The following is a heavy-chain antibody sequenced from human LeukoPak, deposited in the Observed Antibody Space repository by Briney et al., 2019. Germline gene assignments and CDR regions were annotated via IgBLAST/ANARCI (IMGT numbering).Heavy chain of an antibody. CDR1: GFTFRTFW. CDR2: SSSRRSDL. Sequence: GGSLRLSCAASGFTFRTFWMHWVRQAPGKGLEWVSSSSSRRSDLYYADSVKGRFTISRDNAKRSLYLQMNSLRAEDTAVYYCARGDETAILDYWGQGTLVTVSS. CDR3: ARGDETAILDY. D-gene: IGHD5-18*01. V-gene: IGHV3-21*01. J-gene: IGHJ4*02.